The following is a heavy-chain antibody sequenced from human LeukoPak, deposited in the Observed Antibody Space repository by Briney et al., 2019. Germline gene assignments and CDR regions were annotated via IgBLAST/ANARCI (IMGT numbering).Heavy chain of an antibody. CDR3: AKDNRRHYTSGPNPDSLH. Sequence: GGSLRLSCAASGFTFSSYAMSWVRQAPGKGLEWVSGISWNSGSIDYADSVKGRFTISRDNAKNSLYLQMNSLRVEDTAFYYCAKDNRRHYTSGPNPDSLHWGQGALVTVSS. V-gene: IGHV3-9*01. CDR1: GFTFSSYA. J-gene: IGHJ4*02. CDR2: ISWNSGSI. D-gene: IGHD6-19*01.